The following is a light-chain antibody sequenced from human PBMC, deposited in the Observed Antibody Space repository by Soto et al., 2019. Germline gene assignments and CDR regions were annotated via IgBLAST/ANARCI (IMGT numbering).Light chain of an antibody. CDR3: QQYNDYWT. V-gene: IGKV1-5*01. CDR1: QSITTW. Sequence: DIQMTQSPSTLSASVGDRVVITCRASQSITTWLAWYQQKPGKAPKLLIYDASSLESGVPSRFSGSGSGTEFTLTISSLQPDEFSTYYCQQYNDYWTFRQGTKVEIK. CDR2: DAS. J-gene: IGKJ1*01.